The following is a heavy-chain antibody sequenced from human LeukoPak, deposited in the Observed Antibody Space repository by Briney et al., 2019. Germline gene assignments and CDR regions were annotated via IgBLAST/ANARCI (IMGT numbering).Heavy chain of an antibody. CDR2: INAGNGNT. D-gene: IGHD5-18*01. J-gene: IGHJ5*02. Sequence: ASVKVSCKASGYTFTSYAMHWVRQAPGQRLEWMGWINAGNGNTKYSQEFQGRVTITRDTSASTAYMELSSLRSEDMAVYYCARESKYGYGFNWFDPWGQGTLVTVSS. CDR3: ARESKYGYGFNWFDP. CDR1: GYTFTSYA. V-gene: IGHV1-3*03.